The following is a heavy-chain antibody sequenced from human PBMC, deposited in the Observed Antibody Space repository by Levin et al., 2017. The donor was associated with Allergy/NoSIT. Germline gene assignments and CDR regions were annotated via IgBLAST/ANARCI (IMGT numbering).Heavy chain of an antibody. CDR2: IYYSGST. J-gene: IGHJ4*02. V-gene: IGHV4-59*01. CDR3: ATGYSSGTDY. D-gene: IGHD6-19*01. Sequence: SQTLSLTCTVSGGSISSYYWSWIRQPPGKGLEWIGYIYYSGSTNYNPSLKSRVTISVDTSKNQFSLKLSSVTAADTAVYYCATGYSSGTDYWGQGTLVTVSS. CDR1: GGSISSYY.